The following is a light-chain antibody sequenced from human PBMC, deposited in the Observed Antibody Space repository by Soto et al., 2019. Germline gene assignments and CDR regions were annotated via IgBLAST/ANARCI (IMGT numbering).Light chain of an antibody. CDR2: DAS. CDR3: QQRSNWPRT. V-gene: IGKV3-11*01. Sequence: EIVLTQSPATLSLSPGERATLSCRASQSVSSYLAWYQQKPGQAPRLLIYDASNRATGIPAGFSGSGSGTDFPLTISSLEPEDFAVYYCQQRSNWPRTFGQGTKVEIK. CDR1: QSVSSY. J-gene: IGKJ1*01.